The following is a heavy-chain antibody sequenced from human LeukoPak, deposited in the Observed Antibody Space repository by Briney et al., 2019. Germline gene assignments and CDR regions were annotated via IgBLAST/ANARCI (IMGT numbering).Heavy chain of an antibody. V-gene: IGHV3-66*01. CDR2: IYSGGST. CDR3: ATFRVYSYGD. Sequence: GGSLRLSCAASGFTVSSNYMSWVRQAPGKRLEWGSVIYSGGSTYYADSVKGRFTISRDNSKNTLHLQMNSLRAEDTAVYYCATFRVYSYGDWGQGTLVTVSS. CDR1: GFTVSSNY. J-gene: IGHJ4*02. D-gene: IGHD5-18*01.